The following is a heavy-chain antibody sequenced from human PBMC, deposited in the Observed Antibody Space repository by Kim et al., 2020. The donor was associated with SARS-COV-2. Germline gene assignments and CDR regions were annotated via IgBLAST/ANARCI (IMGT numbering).Heavy chain of an antibody. D-gene: IGHD3-9*01. Sequence: RKADGGTTYYATPVNGRFAISRDDSENTVYLQMNSLKTEETAVYYCNSPGSWGQGTLVTVSS. J-gene: IGHJ5*02. V-gene: IGHV3-15*01. CDR3: NSPGS. CDR2: RKADGGTT.